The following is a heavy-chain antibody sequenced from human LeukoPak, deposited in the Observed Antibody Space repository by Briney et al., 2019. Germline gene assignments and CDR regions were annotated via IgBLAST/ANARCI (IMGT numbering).Heavy chain of an antibody. V-gene: IGHV3-23*01. J-gene: IGHJ4*02. CDR2: ISGSGGST. CDR3: AKVNSAAYYFDY. D-gene: IGHD4-23*01. CDR1: GFTFSIYA. Sequence: PGGSLRLSCAASGFTFSIYAMSWVRQAPGKGLEWVSGISGSGGSTYYADSVKGRFTISRDNSKNTLYLQMNSLRVEDTAVYYCAKVNSAAYYFDYWGQGTLVTVSS.